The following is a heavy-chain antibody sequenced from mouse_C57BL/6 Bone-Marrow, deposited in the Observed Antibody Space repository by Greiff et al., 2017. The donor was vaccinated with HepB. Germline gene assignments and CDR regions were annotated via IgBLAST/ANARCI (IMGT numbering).Heavy chain of an antibody. Sequence: QVQLQQSGTELVKPGASVKLSCKASGYTFTSYWMHWVKQRPGQGLEWIGNINPSNGGTNYNEKFKSKATLTVDKSSSTAYMQLSSLTSEDSAVYYCARGRTAQATYYYAMDYWGQGTSVTVSS. CDR1: GYTFTSYW. V-gene: IGHV1-53*01. CDR3: ARGRTAQATYYYAMDY. CDR2: INPSNGGT. J-gene: IGHJ4*01. D-gene: IGHD3-2*02.